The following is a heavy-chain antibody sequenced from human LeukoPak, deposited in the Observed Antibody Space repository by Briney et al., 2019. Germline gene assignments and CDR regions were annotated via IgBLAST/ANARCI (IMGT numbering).Heavy chain of an antibody. CDR2: ITGSDGRT. CDR1: GFTFSTYA. Sequence: QPGGSLRLSCAASGFTFSTYAMSWVRQAPGKGLEWVSAITGSDGRTYYADSVKGRFTISRDNSKNTLYLQMTSLRAEDTAVYYCAKVIWGVDMSYDSWGQGTLVTVSS. CDR3: AKVIWGVDMSYDS. V-gene: IGHV3-23*01. J-gene: IGHJ4*02. D-gene: IGHD3-10*01.